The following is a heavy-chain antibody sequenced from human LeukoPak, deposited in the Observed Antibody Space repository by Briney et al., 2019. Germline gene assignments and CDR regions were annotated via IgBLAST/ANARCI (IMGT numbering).Heavy chain of an antibody. Sequence: PGGFLRLSCAASGFTFSDYYMSWIRQAPGTGLEWFSYICSSCSHTNYADSVKGRFTISRDNAKNSLYLQMNSLRAEDTAVYYCARRGSGWHFDYWGQGTLVTVSS. D-gene: IGHD6-19*01. V-gene: IGHV3-11*03. CDR1: GFTFSDYY. CDR3: ARRGSGWHFDY. J-gene: IGHJ4*02. CDR2: ICSSCSHT.